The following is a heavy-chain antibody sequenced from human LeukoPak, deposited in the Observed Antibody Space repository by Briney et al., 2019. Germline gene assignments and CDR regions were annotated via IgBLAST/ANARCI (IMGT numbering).Heavy chain of an antibody. CDR3: AGDYDHFDV. Sequence: PGGSLRLSCAVFGFTVSGNYMNWVRQAPGKGLEWVGRIKTKSDGGTTDYTAPVKGRFTISRDDSKNTLYLQMHSLKTEDTAMYYCAGDYDHFDVWGRGTLVTLSS. CDR1: GFTVSGNY. CDR2: IKTKSDGGTT. J-gene: IGHJ2*01. D-gene: IGHD4-17*01. V-gene: IGHV3-15*01.